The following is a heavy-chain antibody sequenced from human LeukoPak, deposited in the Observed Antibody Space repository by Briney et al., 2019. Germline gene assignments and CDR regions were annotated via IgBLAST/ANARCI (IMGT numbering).Heavy chain of an antibody. Sequence: GGSLRLSCAASGFTLRSHAMHWVRQAPGKGLDWVAVISYDGSRKYYADSVKGRFTISRDNSKNTLYLQMNSLTIEDTAVYYCARDHDGVYLDYWGQGTLVTVSS. D-gene: IGHD4-17*01. CDR1: GFTLRSHA. J-gene: IGHJ4*02. CDR2: ISYDGSRK. CDR3: ARDHDGVYLDY. V-gene: IGHV3-30*04.